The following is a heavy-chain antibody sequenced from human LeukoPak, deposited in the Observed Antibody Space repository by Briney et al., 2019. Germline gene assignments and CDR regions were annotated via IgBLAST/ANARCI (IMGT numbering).Heavy chain of an antibody. J-gene: IGHJ4*02. CDR3: AKSIVGRWVTDY. V-gene: IGHV3-23*01. Sequence: PGGSLSLSCVASGFTSSNYAMNGVRQAPAKGLEWVSGITDSGSRTYYADSVKGRFTIPRDNSDNTLYLQMNTLRPEDTDIYFCAKSIVGRWVTDYWGQGTLVTVSS. CDR2: ITDSGSRT. CDR1: GFTSSNYA. D-gene: IGHD2/OR15-2a*01.